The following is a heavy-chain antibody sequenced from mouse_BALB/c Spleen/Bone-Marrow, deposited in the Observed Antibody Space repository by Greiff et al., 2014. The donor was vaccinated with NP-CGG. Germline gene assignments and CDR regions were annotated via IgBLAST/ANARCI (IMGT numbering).Heavy chain of an antibody. D-gene: IGHD1-1*01. CDR3: ASYYYGRYFDV. CDR2: TDPANGNT. CDR1: GFNIKDTY. Sequence: EVQVVESGAELVKPGASVKLSCTASGFNIKDTYMHWVKQRPEQGLEWIGRTDPANGNTKYGPKFQGKATITADTSSNTAYLQLSSLTSEDTAVYYCASYYYGRYFDVWGAGTTVTVSS. V-gene: IGHV14-3*02. J-gene: IGHJ1*01.